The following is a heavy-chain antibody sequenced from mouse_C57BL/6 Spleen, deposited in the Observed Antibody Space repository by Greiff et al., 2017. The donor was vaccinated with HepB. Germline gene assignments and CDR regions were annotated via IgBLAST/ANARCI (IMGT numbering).Heavy chain of an antibody. CDR2: INYDGSST. CDR3: ASYLYYYGSSYVDYYAMDY. J-gene: IGHJ4*01. V-gene: IGHV5-16*01. D-gene: IGHD1-1*01. CDR1: GFTFSDYY. Sequence: EVKLMESEGGLVQPGSSMKLSCTASGFTFSDYYMAWVRQVPEKGLEWVANINYDGSSTYYLDSLKSRFIISRDNAKNILYLQMSSLKSEDTATYYCASYLYYYGSSYVDYYAMDYWGQGTSVTVSS.